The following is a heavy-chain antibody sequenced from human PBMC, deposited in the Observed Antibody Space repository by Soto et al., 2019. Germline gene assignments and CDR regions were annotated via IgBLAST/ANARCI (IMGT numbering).Heavy chain of an antibody. J-gene: IGHJ6*02. CDR2: TSYDGSNK. CDR3: ARWGTTGGLDV. CDR1: GFTFRSYV. D-gene: IGHD3-16*01. Sequence: QVKLVESGGGVVQPGTSLRLSCVGSGFTFRSYVIHWVRQAPGKGLEWVALTSYDGSNKDYGDSVKGRFTISRDNSRNTVHLQMDSLRREDTALYYCARWGTTGGLDVWGQGTPVSVSS. V-gene: IGHV3-30*19.